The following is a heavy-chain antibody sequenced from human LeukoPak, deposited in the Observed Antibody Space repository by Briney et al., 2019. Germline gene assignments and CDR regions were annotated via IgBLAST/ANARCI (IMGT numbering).Heavy chain of an antibody. V-gene: IGHV1-69-2*01. CDR2: VDPEDGET. CDR1: GYTFTDYY. CDR3: ARGRSTSCYSVCWFDP. Sequence: ASVKVSCKVSGYTFTDYYMHWVQQAPGKGLEWMGLVDPEDGETIYAEKFQGRVTITADTSTDTAYMELSSLRSEDTAVYYCARGRSTSCYSVCWFDPWGRGTLVTVSS. D-gene: IGHD2-2*02. J-gene: IGHJ5*02.